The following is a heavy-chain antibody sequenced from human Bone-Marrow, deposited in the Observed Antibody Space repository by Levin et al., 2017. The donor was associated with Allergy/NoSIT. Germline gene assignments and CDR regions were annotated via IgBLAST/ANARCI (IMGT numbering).Heavy chain of an antibody. CDR3: ARQYSSSWLTN. CDR2: IYYSGST. V-gene: IGHV4-39*01. J-gene: IGHJ4*02. CDR1: GGSISSSSYY. Sequence: SETLSLTCTVSGGSISSSSYYWGWIRQPPGKGLEWIGSIYYSGSTYYNPSLKSRVTISVDTSKNQFSLKLSSVTAADTAVYYCARQYSSSWLTNWGQGTLVTVSS. D-gene: IGHD6-13*01.